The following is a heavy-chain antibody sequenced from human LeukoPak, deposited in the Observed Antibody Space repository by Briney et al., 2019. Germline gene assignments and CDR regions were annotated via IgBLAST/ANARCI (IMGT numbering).Heavy chain of an antibody. CDR3: ARDLYSGDYRD. Sequence: GGSLRLSCAASGFTFSSYWMSWVRQAPGKGLEGVANIKQDGSEKYYVDSVKGRFTISRDNAKNSLYLQMNSLRAEDTAVYYWARDLYSGDYRDCGQGTLVTVSS. D-gene: IGHD4-17*01. J-gene: IGHJ4*02. V-gene: IGHV3-7*01. CDR2: IKQDGSEK. CDR1: GFTFSSYW.